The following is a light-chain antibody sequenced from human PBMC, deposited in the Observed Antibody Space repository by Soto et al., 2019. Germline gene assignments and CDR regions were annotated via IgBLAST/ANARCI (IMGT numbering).Light chain of an antibody. J-gene: IGLJ3*02. CDR3: CLSPRGLTWL. V-gene: IGLV2-11*01. Sequence: QSVLTQPRSVSGSPGQSVTISCTATGSDVGDSSHVSWYQLHPGKDPKLMIYEVNNRPSGVPDCFSGSNSGSTASLTISGLQAEDEAEYYCCLSPRGLTWLFGGGTTVTVL. CDR1: GSDVGDSSH. CDR2: EVN.